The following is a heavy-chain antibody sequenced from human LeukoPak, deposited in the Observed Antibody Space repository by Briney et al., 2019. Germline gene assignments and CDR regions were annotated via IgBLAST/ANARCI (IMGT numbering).Heavy chain of an antibody. CDR1: GFTFSNAW. CDR3: TTGWFDP. Sequence: GGSLRLSCAASGFTFSNAWMSWVRQGPGKGLEWVGHIKSKTDGGTTDYAAPVKGRFTISRDDSKNTLYLQMNSLKTEDTAVYYCTTGWFDPWGQGTLVTVSS. CDR2: IKSKTDGGTT. V-gene: IGHV3-15*01. J-gene: IGHJ5*02.